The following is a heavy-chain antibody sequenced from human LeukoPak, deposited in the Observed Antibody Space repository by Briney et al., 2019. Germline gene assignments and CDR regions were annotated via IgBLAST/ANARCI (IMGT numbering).Heavy chain of an antibody. J-gene: IGHJ4*02. V-gene: IGHV3-7*01. D-gene: IGHD5-18*01. Sequence: GGALRLSCAASGFTFSSYWMSWVRQAPGKGLEWGANIKQDGSEKYYVDSVKGRFTISRDNAKNSLYLQMTSLRAEHTAVYYCPRGGWQLGLPPLDYWGQRTLVTVSS. CDR1: GFTFSSYW. CDR2: IKQDGSEK. CDR3: PRGGWQLGLPPLDY.